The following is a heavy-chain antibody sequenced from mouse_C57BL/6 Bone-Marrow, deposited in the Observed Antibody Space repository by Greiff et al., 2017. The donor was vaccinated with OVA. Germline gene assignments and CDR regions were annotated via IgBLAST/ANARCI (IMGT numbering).Heavy chain of an antibody. CDR1: GYTFTSYW. J-gene: IGHJ2*01. Sequence: QVQLQQSGAELVMPGASVKLSCKASGYTFTSYWMHWVKQRPGQGLEWIGEIDPSDGYTNYNQKFKGKATLTVDKSSSTAYMQLSSLTSEDSAVYYCARGTTVAPFYWGQGTTLTVSS. D-gene: IGHD1-1*01. CDR3: ARGTTVAPFY. V-gene: IGHV1-69*01. CDR2: IDPSDGYT.